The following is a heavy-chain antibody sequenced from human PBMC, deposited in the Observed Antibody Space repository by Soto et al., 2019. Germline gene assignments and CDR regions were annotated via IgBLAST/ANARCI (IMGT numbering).Heavy chain of an antibody. CDR1: GFTFNYYW. V-gene: IGHV3-74*01. D-gene: IGHD2-21*02. Sequence: EVQLVESAGGLVQRGGSLRLSCAASGFTFNYYWMHWVRQAPGQGLVWVSHIHSDGSTTTYADSVKGRFTISRDNAKNTLDLQMNSLRAEDTAVYYCVRGDKGGFDLWGQGTTVTVSS. J-gene: IGHJ3*01. CDR2: IHSDGSTT. CDR3: VRGDKGGFDL.